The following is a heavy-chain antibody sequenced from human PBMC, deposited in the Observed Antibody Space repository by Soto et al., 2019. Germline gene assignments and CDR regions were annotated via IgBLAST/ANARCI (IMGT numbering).Heavy chain of an antibody. J-gene: IGHJ4*02. Sequence: ESGGGVVQPGRSLRLSCAASGFTFSHDAMHWVRQAPGKGLEWVALMSYDGSNEYYADSVKGRFTISRDNSKNTLYLQMNSLRAEDTAVYYCAKDGSHNFDYWGQGTLVTVSS. CDR2: MSYDGSNE. D-gene: IGHD1-26*01. CDR1: GFTFSHDA. CDR3: AKDGSHNFDY. V-gene: IGHV3-30*18.